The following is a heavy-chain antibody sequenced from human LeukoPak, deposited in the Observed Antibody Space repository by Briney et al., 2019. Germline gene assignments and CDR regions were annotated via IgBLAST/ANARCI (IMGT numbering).Heavy chain of an antibody. CDR3: VKDSTTRASNLPDY. CDR2: IWHDGDTK. J-gene: IGHJ4*02. V-gene: IGHV3-33*03. Sequence: PGGSLRLSREASGFTFNNYGMHWVRQAPGKGLEWVAVIWHDGDTKFYADSVKGRFTISRDKSKNTLYLEMNSLRAEDTAVYYCVKDSTTRASNLPDYWGQGTLVTVSS. CDR1: GFTFNNYG. D-gene: IGHD1/OR15-1a*01.